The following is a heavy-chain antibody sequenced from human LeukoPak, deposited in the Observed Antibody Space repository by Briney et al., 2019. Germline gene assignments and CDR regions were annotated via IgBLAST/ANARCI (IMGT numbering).Heavy chain of an antibody. V-gene: IGHV4-38-2*02. Sequence: SETLSLTCTVSGNSISSGYYWGWIRQPPGEGLEWIGSIYHSGGTYYNLSLKSRVTISVDTSKNQFSLKLSSVTAADTAVYYCARGMVRGVIVDYWGQGTLVTVSS. CDR3: ARGMVRGVIVDY. CDR2: IYHSGGT. CDR1: GNSISSGYY. J-gene: IGHJ4*02. D-gene: IGHD3-10*01.